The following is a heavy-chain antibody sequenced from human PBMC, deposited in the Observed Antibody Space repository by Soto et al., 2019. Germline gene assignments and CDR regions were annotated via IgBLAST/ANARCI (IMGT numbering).Heavy chain of an antibody. CDR1: GFIFSSYG. CDR3: AKEVWSGPMDV. CDR2: ISYDGSNK. J-gene: IGHJ6*02. Sequence: QVQLVESGGGVVQPGRSLRLSCAASGFIFSSYGMHWVRQAPGKGLEWVAVISYDGSNKYYADSVKGRFTISRDNSKNPLYLQMNSLRAEDTAVYYCAKEVWSGPMDVWGQGTTVTVSS. V-gene: IGHV3-30*18. D-gene: IGHD3-3*01.